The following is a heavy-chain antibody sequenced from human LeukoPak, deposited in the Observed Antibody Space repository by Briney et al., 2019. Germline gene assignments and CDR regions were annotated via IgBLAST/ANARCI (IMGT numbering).Heavy chain of an antibody. Sequence: PSQTLSLTCTVSGGSISSGDYYWSWIRQPPGKGLEWIGYIYYSGSTYYNPSLKSRVTISVDTSKNQFSLKLSSVTAADTAVHYCTATMVRGVPQYYYYMDVWGKGTTVTVSS. J-gene: IGHJ6*03. D-gene: IGHD3-10*01. CDR2: IYYSGST. CDR1: GGSISSGDYY. CDR3: TATMVRGVPQYYYYMDV. V-gene: IGHV4-30-4*08.